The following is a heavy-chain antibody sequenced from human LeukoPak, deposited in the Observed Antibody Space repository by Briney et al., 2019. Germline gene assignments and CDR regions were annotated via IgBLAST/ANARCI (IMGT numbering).Heavy chain of an antibody. V-gene: IGHV3-72*01. Sequence: GGSLRPSCAASGFTFSDHYMDWVRQAPGKGLEWVGRTRNKANSYTTEYAASVKGRFTISRDDSKNSLYLQMNSLKTEDSAVYYCARGAFCSGGACPDPFDSWGQGTLVTVSS. CDR2: TRNKANSYTT. J-gene: IGHJ4*02. CDR3: ARGAFCSGGACPDPFDS. CDR1: GFTFSDHY. D-gene: IGHD2-15*01.